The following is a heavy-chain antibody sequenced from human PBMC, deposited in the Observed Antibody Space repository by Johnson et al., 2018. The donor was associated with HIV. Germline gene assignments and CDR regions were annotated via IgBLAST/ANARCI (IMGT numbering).Heavy chain of an antibody. J-gene: IGHJ3*02. D-gene: IGHD2-21*01. CDR2: IRNKANTYAT. CDR1: GFTFSGSA. CDR3: AKVRCGGFSFDAFDI. V-gene: IGHV3-73*01. Sequence: VQLVESGGGLVQPGGSLRLSCAASGFTFSGSAMHWVRQASGKGLEWVGRIRNKANTYATAYAASVKGRFTISRDDSTNTAYLQMNSLTTEDTAVYYCAKVRCGGFSFDAFDIWGQGTLVTVSS.